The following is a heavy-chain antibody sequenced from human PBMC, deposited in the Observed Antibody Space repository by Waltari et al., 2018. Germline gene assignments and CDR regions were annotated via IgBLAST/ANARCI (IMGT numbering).Heavy chain of an antibody. Sequence: QVQLQESGPGLVKPSQTLSLTCTVSGGSISSGDYYWSWIRQPPGKGLEWIGYIYYSGSTYYNPSLKSRVTISVDTSKNQFSLKLSSVTAADTAVYYCARAPVYDFWSGSQRHFDYWGQGTLVTVSS. J-gene: IGHJ4*02. CDR3: ARAPVYDFWSGSQRHFDY. D-gene: IGHD3-3*01. CDR2: IYYSGST. CDR1: GGSISSGDYY. V-gene: IGHV4-30-4*08.